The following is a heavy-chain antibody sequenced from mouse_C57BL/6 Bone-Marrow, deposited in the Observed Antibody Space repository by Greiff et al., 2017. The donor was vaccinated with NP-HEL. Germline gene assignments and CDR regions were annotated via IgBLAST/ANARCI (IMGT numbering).Heavy chain of an antibody. J-gene: IGHJ1*03. CDR2: TFYSGIT. CDR3: ARDHITTVVATDWYFDV. CDR1: GFSINSDCY. D-gene: IGHD1-1*01. Sequence: VQLKQSGPSLVRPSQTLSLTCTVTGFSINSDCYWIWIRQFPGNKLEYIGYTFYSGITYYNPSLESRTYITRDTSKNQFSLKLSSVTTEDTATYYCARDHITTVVATDWYFDVWGTGTTVTVSS. V-gene: IGHV3-3*01.